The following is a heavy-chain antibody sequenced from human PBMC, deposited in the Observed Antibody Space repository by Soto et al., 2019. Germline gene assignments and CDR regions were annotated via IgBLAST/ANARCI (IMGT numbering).Heavy chain of an antibody. V-gene: IGHV3-23*01. Sequence: EVQLLESGGGLVQPGGSLRLSCAASGFTFSTYAMSWVRQAPGKGLEWVSSISGSGGSTYYADSVKGRFTISRDNSKNTLYPQMNSLRAEDTAVYYCAKFTVRRGYNLPYYFDYWGQGTLVTVSS. J-gene: IGHJ4*02. CDR3: AKFTVRRGYNLPYYFDY. D-gene: IGHD4-4*01. CDR2: ISGSGGST. CDR1: GFTFSTYA.